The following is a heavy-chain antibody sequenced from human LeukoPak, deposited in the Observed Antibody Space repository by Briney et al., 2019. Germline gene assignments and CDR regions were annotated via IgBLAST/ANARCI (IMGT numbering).Heavy chain of an antibody. CDR2: INWNGGST. J-gene: IGHJ4*02. CDR3: ARDGGTMVRGVIYFDY. D-gene: IGHD3-10*01. V-gene: IGHV3-20*04. CDR1: GFTFSSYW. Sequence: PGGSLRLSCAASGFTFSSYWMSWVRQAPGKGLEWVSGINWNGGSTGYADSVKGRFTISRDNAKNSLYLQMNSLRAEDTALYYCARDGGTMVRGVIYFDYWSQGTLVTVSS.